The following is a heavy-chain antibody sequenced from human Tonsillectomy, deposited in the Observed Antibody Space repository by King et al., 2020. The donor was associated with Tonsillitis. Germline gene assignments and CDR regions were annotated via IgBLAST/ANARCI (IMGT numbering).Heavy chain of an antibody. J-gene: IGHJ4*02. D-gene: IGHD1-26*01. CDR2: IWDDGSNI. CDR1: GCTFSSYG. CDR3: ARVITRWELYGVAY. V-gene: IGHV3-33*08. Sequence: VQLVESGGGVVQPGRSLRLSCAASGCTFSSYGMHWVRQAPGKGLEWVAVIWDDGSNIYYADSVKGRFTISRDNSKNTLYLQMNSLRAEDTAVYYCARVITRWELYGVAYWGQGTLVTVSS.